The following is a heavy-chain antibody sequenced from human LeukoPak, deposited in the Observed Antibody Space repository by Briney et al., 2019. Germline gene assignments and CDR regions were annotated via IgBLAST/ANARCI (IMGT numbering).Heavy chain of an antibody. V-gene: IGHV6-1*01. CDR2: TYYRSKWYN. CDR3: ARGAPAFDS. J-gene: IGHJ4*02. CDR1: GHSLSSNSVT. D-gene: IGHD3-16*01. Sequence: SQTLSLTCALSGHSLSSNSVTWHWLRQSPSRGLEWLGSTYYRSKWYNDYAISLKSRIITNPDTSKNQLSLHLNPGTPEDTAVYYCARGAPAFDSWGQGTLVTGSS.